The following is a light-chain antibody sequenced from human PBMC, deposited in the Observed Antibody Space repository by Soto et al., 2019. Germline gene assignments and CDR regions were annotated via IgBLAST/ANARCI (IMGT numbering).Light chain of an antibody. CDR2: EVT. J-gene: IGLJ1*01. CDR1: SSDVGAYNF. Sequence: QSALTQPPSASGSPGQSVTISCTGTSSDVGAYNFVSWYQQHPGKAPKLMIYEVTKRPSGVPDRFSGSKSGNTASPTVSGLQAEDEADYYCSSYAGSNNLVFGSGTKLTVL. CDR3: SSYAGSNNLV. V-gene: IGLV2-8*01.